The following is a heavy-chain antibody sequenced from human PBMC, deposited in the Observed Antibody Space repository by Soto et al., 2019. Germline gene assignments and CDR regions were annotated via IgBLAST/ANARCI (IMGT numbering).Heavy chain of an antibody. CDR2: ISSVGGNT. Sequence: SLRLSRAPSVFTFSDDGMRSGCQAPDKGLGRVAVISSVGGNTYYADSAKGRFTISRDNSKNTLYLQMNSLRAEDTAVYYCGKDRGHRVDYDGMDVWGEGTTVTVS. V-gene: IGHV3-30*18. CDR3: GKDRGHRVDYDGMDV. J-gene: IGHJ6*02. D-gene: IGHD3-10*01. CDR1: VFTFSDDG.